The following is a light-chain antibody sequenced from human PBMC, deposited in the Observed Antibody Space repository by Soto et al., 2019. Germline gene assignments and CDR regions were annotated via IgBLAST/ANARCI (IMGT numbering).Light chain of an antibody. Sequence: DMQLTQTPSTLSASVGDRVTLTCRASQSISSWLAWYQQKPGKAPNLLIYDASSLESGVPSRFSGSGSGTEFTLTISSLQPDDIATYYCQQCHRYLTFGQGTKVDI. CDR2: DAS. CDR3: QQCHRYLT. J-gene: IGKJ1*01. CDR1: QSISSW. V-gene: IGKV1-5*01.